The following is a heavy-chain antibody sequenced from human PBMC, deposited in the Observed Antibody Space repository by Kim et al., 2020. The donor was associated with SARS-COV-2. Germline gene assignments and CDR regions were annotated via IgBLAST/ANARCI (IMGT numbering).Heavy chain of an antibody. D-gene: IGHD3-10*01. J-gene: IGHJ5*02. CDR3: ARARKGVRGVIPLSLHWFDP. Sequence: SVKVSCKASGGTFSSYAISWVRQAPGQGLEWMGGIIPIFGTANYAQKFQGRVTITADESTSTAYMELSSLRSEDTAVYYCARARKGVRGVIPLSLHWFDPWGQGTLVTVSS. V-gene: IGHV1-69*13. CDR1: GGTFSSYA. CDR2: IIPIFGTA.